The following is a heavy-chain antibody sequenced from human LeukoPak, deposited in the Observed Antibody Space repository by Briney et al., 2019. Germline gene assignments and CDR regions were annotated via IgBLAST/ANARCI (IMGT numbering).Heavy chain of an antibody. J-gene: IGHJ5*02. Sequence: PSETLSLTCTVSGGSISSGDYYWSWIRQPPGKGLEWIGYIYYSGSTYYNPSLKSRVTISVDTSKKQFSLKLSSVTAADTAVHYCARGLSRDYYGSGSYYNVNWFDPWGQGTLVAVSS. CDR1: GGSISSGDYY. CDR3: ARGLSRDYYGSGSYYNVNWFDP. D-gene: IGHD3-10*01. V-gene: IGHV4-30-4*01. CDR2: IYYSGST.